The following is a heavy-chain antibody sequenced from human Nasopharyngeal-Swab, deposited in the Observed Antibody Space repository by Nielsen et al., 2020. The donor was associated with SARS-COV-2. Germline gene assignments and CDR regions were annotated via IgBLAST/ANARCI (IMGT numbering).Heavy chain of an antibody. V-gene: IGHV3-23*01. CDR2: ISGADDST. CDR1: GFISKNYA. Sequence: GGSLRPSWSASGFISKNYAMNWVRQAPGRGLEWVSAISGADDSTKYADSVKGRFTISRDNSKNTLYLQMNSLRAEDTAVYYCVKGPPAVIHYFDYWGHGTLVTVSS. J-gene: IGHJ4*01. D-gene: IGHD2-21*01. CDR3: VKGPPAVIHYFDY.